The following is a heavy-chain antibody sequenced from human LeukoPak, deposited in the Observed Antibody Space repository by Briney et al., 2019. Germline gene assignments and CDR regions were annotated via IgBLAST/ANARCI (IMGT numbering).Heavy chain of an antibody. V-gene: IGHV3-23*01. D-gene: IGHD5-18*01. CDR1: GFTFSSFA. Sequence: GGSLRLSCAASGFTFSSFAMSWVRQAPGKGLEWVSAISYSGGSTYYADSVKGRFTISRDNSKNTLYLQMNSLRAEDTAVYYCASTWIQLWHAFDIWGQGTMVTVSS. J-gene: IGHJ3*02. CDR3: ASTWIQLWHAFDI. CDR2: ISYSGGST.